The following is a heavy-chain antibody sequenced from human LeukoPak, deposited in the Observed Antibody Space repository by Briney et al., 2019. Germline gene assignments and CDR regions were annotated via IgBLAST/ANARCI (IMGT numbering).Heavy chain of an antibody. V-gene: IGHV3-7*01. Sequence: PGGSLRLSCAASGFTFSSYWMSWVRQAPGKRPEWVANTKEDGNKENYVEAAKGRFTISRDNAKSFLYLEMNNLRAEDTAVYYCVRDPTGFEYHYQGDTFDMWGLGTTVTVSS. CDR2: TKEDGNKE. CDR3: VRDPTGFEYHYQGDTFDM. J-gene: IGHJ3*02. D-gene: IGHD4-17*01. CDR1: GFTFSSYW.